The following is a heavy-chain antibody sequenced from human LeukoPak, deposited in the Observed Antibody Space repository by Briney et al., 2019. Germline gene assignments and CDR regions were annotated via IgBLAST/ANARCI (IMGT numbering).Heavy chain of an antibody. CDR1: GGSISSYY. D-gene: IGHD3-9*01. J-gene: IGHJ4*02. CDR3: ARSPDILTGEIFDS. V-gene: IGHV4-4*07. CDR2: IYTSGST. Sequence: PSETLSLTCTVSGGSISSYYWSWIRQPAGKGLEWIGRIYTSGSTNYNPSLKSRVTMSVDTSKNQFSLKLSSVTAADTAVFYCARSPDILTGEIFDSWGQGTLVTVSS.